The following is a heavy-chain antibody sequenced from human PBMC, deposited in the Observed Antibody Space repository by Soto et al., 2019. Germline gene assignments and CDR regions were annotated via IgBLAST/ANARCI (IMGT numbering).Heavy chain of an antibody. CDR1: GFTFSSYA. J-gene: IGHJ4*02. Sequence: GGSLRLSCAASGFTFSSYAMSWVRQAPGKWLEWVSAISGRGGSTYYADSVKGRFTISRDNSKNTLYLQMNRLRAEDTAVYYCATGGDYDSSGYSHYFDYWGQGTLVTVSS. CDR2: ISGRGGST. D-gene: IGHD3-22*01. CDR3: ATGGDYDSSGYSHYFDY. V-gene: IGHV3-23*01.